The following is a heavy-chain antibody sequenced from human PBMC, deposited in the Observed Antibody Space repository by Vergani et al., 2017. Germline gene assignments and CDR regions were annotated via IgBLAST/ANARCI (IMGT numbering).Heavy chain of an antibody. CDR2: INSKTDGGKT. J-gene: IGHJ4*02. D-gene: IGHD3-9*01. Sequence: EVQLLESGGGLVQPGGSLRLSCAASGFTLSNAWMSWVRQAPGKGLEWVGRINSKTDGGKTDYASHVNGRFTISREYATNTLDLQMNSLKTEDSAVYYCTTVIVEYFDPSTYYFDYWGQGTLVIVSS. CDR3: TTVIVEYFDPSTYYFDY. CDR1: GFTLSNAW. V-gene: IGHV3-15*01.